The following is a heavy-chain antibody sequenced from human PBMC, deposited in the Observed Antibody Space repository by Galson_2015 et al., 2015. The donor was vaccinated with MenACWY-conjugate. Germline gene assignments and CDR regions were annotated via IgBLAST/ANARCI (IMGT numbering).Heavy chain of an antibody. CDR3: ARDLSYQPLLHFSETPRGAFDI. V-gene: IGHV3-21*01. J-gene: IGHJ3*02. CDR1: GFTFSSYT. CDR2: ISSSSTYI. D-gene: IGHD2-2*01. Sequence: SLRLSCAASGFTFSSYTMNWVRQAPGKGLEWVSSISSSSTYIYYADSVKGRFTISRDHANNSLYLQMNNLRSDDTALYYCARDLSYQPLLHFSETPRGAFDISGQGTMVTVSS.